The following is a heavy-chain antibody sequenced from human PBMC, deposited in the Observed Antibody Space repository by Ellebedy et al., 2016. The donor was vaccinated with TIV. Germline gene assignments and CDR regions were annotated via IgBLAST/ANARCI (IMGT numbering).Heavy chain of an antibody. CDR3: ARADSSSSWYRYYFDY. Sequence: GESLKISXAASGFTFSSYDMHWVRQATGKGLEWVSAIGTAGDTYYPGSVKGRFTISRDNAKNSLYLQMNSLRAEDTAVYYCARADSSSSWYRYYFDYWGQGTLVTVSS. CDR2: IGTAGDT. V-gene: IGHV3-13*01. D-gene: IGHD6-13*01. J-gene: IGHJ4*02. CDR1: GFTFSSYD.